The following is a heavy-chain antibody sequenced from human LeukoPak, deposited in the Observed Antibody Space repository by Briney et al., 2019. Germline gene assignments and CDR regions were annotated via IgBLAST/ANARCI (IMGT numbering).Heavy chain of an antibody. Sequence: GASVTVSCKASGYTFTGSYMHWVRQAPGQGLEWMGWINPNSGGTNYAQKFQGRVTMTRDTSISTAYMELSRLTSDDTAVYFCARETYYSSGNVYNRIDYWGQGALVTVSS. J-gene: IGHJ4*02. V-gene: IGHV1-2*02. D-gene: IGHD3-10*01. CDR3: ARETYYSSGNVYNRIDY. CDR2: INPNSGGT. CDR1: GYTFTGSY.